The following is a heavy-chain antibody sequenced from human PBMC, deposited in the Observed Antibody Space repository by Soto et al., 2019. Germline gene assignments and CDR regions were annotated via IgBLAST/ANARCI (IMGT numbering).Heavy chain of an antibody. Sequence: SEILSLTCTVSGGSIRSGDYYWSWIRQPPGKGLEWIGYIYYSGSTNYNPSLKSRVTISVDTSKNQFSLKLSSVTAADTAVYYCARSDGRYWGQGTLVNVSS. CDR3: ARSDGRY. CDR1: GGSIRSGDYY. J-gene: IGHJ4*02. V-gene: IGHV4-61*08. CDR2: IYYSGST.